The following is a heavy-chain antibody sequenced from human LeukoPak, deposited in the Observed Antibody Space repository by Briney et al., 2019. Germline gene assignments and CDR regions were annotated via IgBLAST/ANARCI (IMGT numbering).Heavy chain of an antibody. V-gene: IGHV4-39*07. Sequence: PSETLSLTCTVSGGSPSSTTYYWGWIRQPPGKGLEWIGSIYYSGSTYYNPSLKSRVTISVDTSKNQFSLKLSSVTAADTAVYYCARYLGEGATTGSLYYYYYGMDVWGQGTTVTVSS. CDR3: ARYLGEGATTGSLYYYYYGMDV. CDR1: GGSPSSTTYY. CDR2: IYYSGST. D-gene: IGHD1-26*01. J-gene: IGHJ6*02.